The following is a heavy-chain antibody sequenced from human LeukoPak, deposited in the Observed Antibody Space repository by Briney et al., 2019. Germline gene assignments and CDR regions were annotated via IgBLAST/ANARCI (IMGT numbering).Heavy chain of an antibody. CDR1: VFIFIDFG. V-gene: IGHV3-30*02. CDR2: VRYDGSNE. D-gene: IGHD2-15*01. CDR3: ARAFRGGYHSAAPNY. Sequence: GGSLRLSSALYVFIFIDFGMEWLRQAPGRGREWVAFVRYDGSNEYYADSMKGRFTVSRDNSKNTLYLQMNNLRAEDTAVYSCARAFRGGYHSAAPNYWGLGILVTVSS. J-gene: IGHJ4*02.